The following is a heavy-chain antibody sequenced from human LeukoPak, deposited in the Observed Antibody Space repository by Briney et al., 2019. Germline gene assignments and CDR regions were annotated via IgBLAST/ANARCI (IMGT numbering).Heavy chain of an antibody. CDR2: INNDGTAT. D-gene: IGHD3-10*01. Sequence: GGSLRLSCAASGFTFSAYWMHWVRQVPGKGLVWVSRINNDGTATFFADSVKGRFTISRDNSKNTLYLQMNSLRAEDTAVYYCAKAAIGRFGELRTDYYYMDVWGKGTTVTVSS. CDR3: AKAAIGRFGELRTDYYYMDV. V-gene: IGHV3-74*01. CDR1: GFTFSAYW. J-gene: IGHJ6*03.